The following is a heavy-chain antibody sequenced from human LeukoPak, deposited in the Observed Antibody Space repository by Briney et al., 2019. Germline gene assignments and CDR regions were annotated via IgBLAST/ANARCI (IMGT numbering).Heavy chain of an antibody. CDR3: ARGLYTTRHLNHFDY. Sequence: SGGPLRLSCAASGFTVSTKYMSWVRQAPGEGLEWVSTIYTSGDTYYAASVKGRFTISRDDSKNTLYLQVNSLRAEDTAVYYCARGLYTTRHLNHFDYWGQGTLVTVSS. D-gene: IGHD2-2*02. V-gene: IGHV3-53*01. J-gene: IGHJ4*02. CDR1: GFTVSTKY. CDR2: IYTSGDT.